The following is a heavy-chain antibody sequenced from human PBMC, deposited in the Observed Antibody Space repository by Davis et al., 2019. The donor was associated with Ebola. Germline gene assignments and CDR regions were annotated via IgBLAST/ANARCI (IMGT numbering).Heavy chain of an antibody. CDR2: INHSGST. CDR3: AREARGYCSGGSCHSAPFDN. D-gene: IGHD2-15*01. V-gene: IGHV4-34*01. J-gene: IGHJ4*02. CDR1: GGSFSGYY. Sequence: SETLSLTCAVYGGSFSGYYWTWIRQPPGEGLEWIGEINHSGSTNYNPSLKSRVTISVDTSKNQFSLELSSVTAADTAVYYCAREARGYCSGGSCHSAPFDNWGQGTLVTVSS.